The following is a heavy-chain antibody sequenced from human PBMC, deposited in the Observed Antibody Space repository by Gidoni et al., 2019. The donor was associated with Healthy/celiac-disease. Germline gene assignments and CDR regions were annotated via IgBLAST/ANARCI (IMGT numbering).Heavy chain of an antibody. D-gene: IGHD3-9*01. CDR1: GFTFSSYG. CDR3: AKDKSRVLRYFDWLLGGFDP. V-gene: IGHV3-30*18. Sequence: QVQLVESGGGVVQPGRSLRLSCAASGFTFSSYGMHWVRQAPGKGLEWVAVISYDGSNKYYADSVKGRFTISRDNSKNTLYLQMNSLRAEDTAVYYCAKDKSRVLRYFDWLLGGFDPWGQGTLVTVSS. CDR2: ISYDGSNK. J-gene: IGHJ5*02.